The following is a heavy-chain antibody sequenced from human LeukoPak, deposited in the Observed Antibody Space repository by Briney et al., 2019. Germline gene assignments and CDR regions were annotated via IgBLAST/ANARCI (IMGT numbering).Heavy chain of an antibody. CDR2: INADGSTT. CDR1: GFTFSSYW. V-gene: IGHV3-74*01. D-gene: IGHD7-27*01. Sequence: QSGGSLRLSCAASGFTFSSYWMHWVRQVPGKGLVWVSRINADGSTTTYADSVKGRFIISRDNAKNTVYLQMNSLRPEDTAVYYCATKATLGHWGQGTLVTVSS. CDR3: ATKATLGH. J-gene: IGHJ4*02.